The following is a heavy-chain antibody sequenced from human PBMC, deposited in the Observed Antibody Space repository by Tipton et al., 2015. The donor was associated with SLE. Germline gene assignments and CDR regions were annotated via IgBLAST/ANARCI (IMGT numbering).Heavy chain of an antibody. CDR2: ISSSGSTI. J-gene: IGHJ5*02. Sequence: SLRLSCVASGFTFTSYTMNWVRQAPGKGLEWVSYISSSGSTIYYADSVKGRFTISRDNSKSTLYLQMNSLRAEDTAVYYCAKDREVTTAWFDPWGQGTLVTVSS. CDR1: GFTFTSYT. D-gene: IGHD4-17*01. CDR3: AKDREVTTAWFDP. V-gene: IGHV3-48*01.